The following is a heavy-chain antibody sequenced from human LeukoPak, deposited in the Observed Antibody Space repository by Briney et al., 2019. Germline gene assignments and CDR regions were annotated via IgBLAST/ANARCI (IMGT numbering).Heavy chain of an antibody. J-gene: IGHJ3*02. Sequence: SETLSLTCTVSGGSISSGSYYWSWVRQPAGKGLEWVGRIYTSGSTNYNPSLKSRVTISVDTSKNQFSLKLSSVTAADTAVYYCATGFYGSGSHGAFDIWGQGTMVTVSS. CDR3: ATGFYGSGSHGAFDI. CDR1: GGSISSGSYY. V-gene: IGHV4-61*02. CDR2: IYTSGST. D-gene: IGHD3-10*01.